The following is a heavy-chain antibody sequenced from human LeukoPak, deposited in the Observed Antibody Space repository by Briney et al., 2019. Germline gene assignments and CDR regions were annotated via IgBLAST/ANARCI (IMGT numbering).Heavy chain of an antibody. Sequence: PGGSLRLSCADPGLTVCSYMSWVGQAPGKGLEWVSVIYSGGSIYYADSVKGRFTVSRDKSKNTLYLQMNSLRAEDTAVYYCARPPYRGVCDCGQGTLVTVSS. V-gene: IGHV3-66*04. CDR3: ARPPYRGVCD. J-gene: IGHJ4*02. CDR2: IYSGGSI. CDR1: GLTVCSY. D-gene: IGHD3-10*01.